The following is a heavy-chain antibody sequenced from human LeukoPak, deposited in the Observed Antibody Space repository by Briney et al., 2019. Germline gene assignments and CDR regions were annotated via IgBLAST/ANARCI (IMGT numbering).Heavy chain of an antibody. V-gene: IGHV3-23*01. Sequence: GGSLRLSCAASGFTFSSYAMSWVRQAPGKGLEWVSAISGSGGSTYYADSVKGRFTISRDNSKNTLYLQMNSLRAEDTAVYYCAKDQPSNPPTVVTPAPTYYYYGMDVWGQGTTVTVSS. J-gene: IGHJ6*02. CDR3: AKDQPSNPPTVVTPAPTYYYYGMDV. CDR1: GFTFSSYA. CDR2: ISGSGGST. D-gene: IGHD4-23*01.